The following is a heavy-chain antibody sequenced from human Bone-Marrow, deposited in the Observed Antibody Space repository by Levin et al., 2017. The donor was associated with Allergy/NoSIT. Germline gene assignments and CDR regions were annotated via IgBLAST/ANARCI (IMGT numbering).Heavy chain of an antibody. V-gene: IGHV3-15*05. CDR1: GFIFSITW. J-gene: IGHJ3*01. CDR3: TADTYASNGQAYDF. CDR2: IKSDGTT. Sequence: AGGSLRLSCTASGFIFSITWMNWVRQAPGKGLEWVGRIKSDGTTDYAAPVKGRFIISRDDSKDTLYLQMNSLRDEDTAVYYCTADTYASNGQAYDFWGQGTVVTVSS. D-gene: IGHD2-2*01.